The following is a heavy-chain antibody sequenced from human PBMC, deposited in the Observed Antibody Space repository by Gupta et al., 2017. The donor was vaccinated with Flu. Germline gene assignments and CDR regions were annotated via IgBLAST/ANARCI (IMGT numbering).Heavy chain of an antibody. CDR2: ISYDGSNK. Sequence: QVQLVESGGGVVQPGRSLRLSCAASGFSFSSYGIHWVRQAPGKGLEWVGVISYDGSNKYYGDSVKGRFTISRDNSKNTLYLQMNSVRGEDTAVYYCAKENTVTHAYYYYGVDVWGPGTTVTVSS. CDR3: AKENTVTHAYYYYGVDV. D-gene: IGHD4-4*01. V-gene: IGHV3-30*18. J-gene: IGHJ6*02. CDR1: GFSFSSYG.